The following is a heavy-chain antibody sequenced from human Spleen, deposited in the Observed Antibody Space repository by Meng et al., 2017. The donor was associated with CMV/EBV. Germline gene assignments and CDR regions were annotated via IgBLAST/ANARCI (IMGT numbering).Heavy chain of an antibody. D-gene: IGHD4-17*01. CDR2: VSGENGET. CDR3: ARAGAAVTTNFDF. Sequence: QVQLVQSGAEAKKPGASVKVSCKASGGTFSTYAINWVRQAPGQGLEWVGWVSGENGETNYGQKFQDRVTVTADTLTKTAYMEMRSLRSDDSAMYYCARAGAAVTTNFDFWGQGTLVTVSS. CDR1: GGTFSTYA. V-gene: IGHV1-18*01. J-gene: IGHJ4*02.